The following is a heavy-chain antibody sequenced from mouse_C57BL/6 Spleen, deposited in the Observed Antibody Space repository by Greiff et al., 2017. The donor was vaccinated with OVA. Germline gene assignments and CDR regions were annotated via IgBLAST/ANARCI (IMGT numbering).Heavy chain of an antibody. J-gene: IGHJ4*01. D-gene: IGHD2-12*01. CDR1: GYAFSSSW. CDR3: ARDSYSYAMDY. V-gene: IGHV1-82*01. Sequence: QVQLQQSGPELVKPGASVKISCKASGYAFSSSWMNWVKQRPGKGLEWIGRIYPGDGDTNYNGKFKGKATLTADKSSSTAYMQLSSLTSEDSAVYFYARDSYSYAMDYWGQGTSVTVSS. CDR2: IYPGDGDT.